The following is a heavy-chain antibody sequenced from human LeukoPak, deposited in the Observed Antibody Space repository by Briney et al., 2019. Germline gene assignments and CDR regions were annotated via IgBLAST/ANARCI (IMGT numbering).Heavy chain of an antibody. Sequence: SETLSLTCAVYGGSFSGYYWSWLRQPPGKGLEWIGEINHSGSTNYNPSLKSRVTISVDTSKNQFSLKLSSVTAADTAVYYCARGLPYRVVPAAIRSGGSWFDPWGQGTLVTVSS. V-gene: IGHV4-34*01. CDR1: GGSFSGYY. CDR3: ARGLPYRVVPAAIRSGGSWFDP. CDR2: INHSGST. D-gene: IGHD2-2*01. J-gene: IGHJ5*02.